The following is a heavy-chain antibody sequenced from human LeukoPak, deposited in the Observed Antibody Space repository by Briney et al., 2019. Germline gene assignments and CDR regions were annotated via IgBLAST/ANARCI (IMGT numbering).Heavy chain of an antibody. CDR2: IWYDGSNK. D-gene: IGHD6-6*01. Sequence: GGSLRLSCAASGFTFSSYGMHWVRQAPGKGLEWVAVIWYDGSNKYYADSVKGRFTISRDNSKNTLYLQMNSLRAEDTAVYYCARLKQYSSSSGRTAAYYFDYWGQGTLVTVSS. V-gene: IGHV3-33*08. J-gene: IGHJ4*02. CDR3: ARLKQYSSSSGRTAAYYFDY. CDR1: GFTFSSYG.